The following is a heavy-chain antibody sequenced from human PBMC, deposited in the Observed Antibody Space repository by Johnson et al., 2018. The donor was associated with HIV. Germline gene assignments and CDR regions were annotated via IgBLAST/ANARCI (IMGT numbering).Heavy chain of an antibody. CDR1: AFTFSSND. J-gene: IGHJ3*02. Sequence: VQLVESGGGLVQPGGSLRLSCGASAFTFSSNDMKWVRQAPGKGLEWVSPISGSDHSTYYADSVRGRFTISRDTSKNTLYLQMNSLRAEDTAVYYCARDPYYDFLTGPRDAFDIWGQGTMVTVSS. D-gene: IGHD3-9*01. CDR3: ARDPYYDFLTGPRDAFDI. CDR2: ISGSDHST. V-gene: IGHV3-23*04.